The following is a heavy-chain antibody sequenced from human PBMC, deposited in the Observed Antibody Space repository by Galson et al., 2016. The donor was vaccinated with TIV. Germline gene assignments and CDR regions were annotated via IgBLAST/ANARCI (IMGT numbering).Heavy chain of an antibody. J-gene: IGHJ4*02. D-gene: IGHD3/OR15-3a*01. CDR3: ARDQGRIFGLVTPHYIDY. CDR2: IFHSGST. CDR1: GDSISTSRNY. Sequence: LSLTCSVSGDSISTSRNYWGWIRQPPGKGLEWIGTIFHSGSTYYNPSLKSRVTISVDTSKNQFSLKLISVTAADTAVYYCARDQGRIFGLVTPHYIDYWGQGTLVSVSS. V-gene: IGHV4-39*07.